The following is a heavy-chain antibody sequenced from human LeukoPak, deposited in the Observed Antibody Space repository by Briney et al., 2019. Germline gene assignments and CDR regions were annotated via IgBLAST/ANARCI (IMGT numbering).Heavy chain of an antibody. CDR2: FYPEDGET. CDR3: ATATAIQTPYYYYGMDV. Sequence: ASVKVSCKVSGYTLTELSMHWVRQAPGKGLEWMGGFYPEDGETIYAQKFQGRVTMTEDTSTDTAYMELSSLRSEDTAVYYCATATAIQTPYYYYGMDVWGQGTTVTVSS. CDR1: GYTLTELS. D-gene: IGHD2-2*02. V-gene: IGHV1-24*01. J-gene: IGHJ6*02.